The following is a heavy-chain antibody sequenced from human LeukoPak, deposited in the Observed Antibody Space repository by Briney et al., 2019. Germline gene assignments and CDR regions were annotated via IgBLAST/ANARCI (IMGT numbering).Heavy chain of an antibody. Sequence: SVKVSCKTSGGTFSSSAITWVRLAPGQGLEWMGRIIPALNITSYAQKFQGRVTITADTSTSTAYMELSSLRSEETAVYYCARDQGLTAPPPYGLDVWGQGTTVTVSS. CDR1: GGTFSSSA. J-gene: IGHJ6*02. V-gene: IGHV1-69*04. D-gene: IGHD5-18*01. CDR2: IIPALNIT. CDR3: ARDQGLTAPPPYGLDV.